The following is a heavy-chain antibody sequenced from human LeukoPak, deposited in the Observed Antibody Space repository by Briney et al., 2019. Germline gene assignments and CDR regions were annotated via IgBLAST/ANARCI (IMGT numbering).Heavy chain of an antibody. J-gene: IGHJ4*02. D-gene: IGHD3-22*01. CDR3: ATEGYYDSSGYYTDY. CDR1: GYTLTELS. V-gene: IGHV1-24*01. CDR2: FAPEDSET. Sequence: ASVKVSCKVSGYTLTELSMHWVRQAPGKGLEWMGVFAPEDSETIYALKFQGRVTMTEDTSTDTAYMELSSLRSEDTAVYYCATEGYYDSSGYYTDYWGQGTLVTVSS.